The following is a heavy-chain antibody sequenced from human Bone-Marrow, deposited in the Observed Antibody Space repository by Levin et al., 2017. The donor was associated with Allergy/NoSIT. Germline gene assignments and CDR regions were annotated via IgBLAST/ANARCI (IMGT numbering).Heavy chain of an antibody. V-gene: IGHV3-48*01. CDR1: GFTFSSYS. CDR3: ARERVGATGDY. D-gene: IGHD1-26*01. CDR2: ISSSSSTI. J-gene: IGHJ4*02. Sequence: PGGSLRLSCAASGFTFSSYSMNWVRQAPGKGLEWVSYISSSSSTIYYADSVKGRFTISRDNAKNSLYLQMNSLRAEDTAVYYCARERVGATGDYWGQGTLVTVSS.